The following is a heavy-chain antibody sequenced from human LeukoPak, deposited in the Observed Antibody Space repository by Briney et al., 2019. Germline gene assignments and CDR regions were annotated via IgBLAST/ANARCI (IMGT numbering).Heavy chain of an antibody. CDR2: ISANGDST. D-gene: IGHD6-19*01. V-gene: IGHV3-64*01. Sequence: PGGSLRLSCAASGFTFSSYAMHWVRQAPGQGLEYVSVISANGDSTYYANSVKGRFTISRDNSKNTLYLQMGGLRGEDMAVYYCARRGSSGWYVDVCGKGTTVTVSS. CDR3: ARRGSSGWYVDV. CDR1: GFTFSSYA. J-gene: IGHJ6*03.